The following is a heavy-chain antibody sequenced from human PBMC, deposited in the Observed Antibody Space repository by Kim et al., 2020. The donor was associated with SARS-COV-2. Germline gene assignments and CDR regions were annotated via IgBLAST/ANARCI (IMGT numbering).Heavy chain of an antibody. Sequence: PSLKIRVTISVDTSTNQFSLKLSSVTAADTAVYYCARGKTVDRYYYYYMDVWGKGTTVTVSS. J-gene: IGHJ6*03. D-gene: IGHD4-4*01. V-gene: IGHV4-59*09. CDR3: ARGKTVDRYYYYYMDV.